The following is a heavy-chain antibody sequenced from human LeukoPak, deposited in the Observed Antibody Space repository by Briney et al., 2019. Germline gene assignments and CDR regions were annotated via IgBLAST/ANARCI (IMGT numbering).Heavy chain of an antibody. CDR2: IKQDGSEK. V-gene: IGHV3-7*03. J-gene: IGHJ4*02. D-gene: IGHD1-1*01. Sequence: GGSLRLSCAASGFTFSSYWMSWVRQAPGKGLEWVANIKQDGSEKYYVDSVKGRFTISRDNAKNSLYLQMNSLRAEDTAVYYCARLNWNRLYYFDYWGQGTLVTVSS. CDR3: ARLNWNRLYYFDY. CDR1: GFTFSSYW.